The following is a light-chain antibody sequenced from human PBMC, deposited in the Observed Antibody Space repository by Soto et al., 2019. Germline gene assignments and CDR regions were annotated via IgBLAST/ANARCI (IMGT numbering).Light chain of an antibody. CDR3: QQYANYPYT. CDR1: LAINNY. J-gene: IGKJ2*01. Sequence: DIQMTQSPSSLSASVGDRVTITCRASLAINNYLAWFQQKPGNAPKSLIYAASSLQTGVPSRFSGSGFGTDFTLTISSPQPEDYATYYCQQYANYPYTFGQGTKLEIK. CDR2: AAS. V-gene: IGKV1-16*01.